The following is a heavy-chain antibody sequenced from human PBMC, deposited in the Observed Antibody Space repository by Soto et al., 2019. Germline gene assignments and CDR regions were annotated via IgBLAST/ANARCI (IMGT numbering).Heavy chain of an antibody. J-gene: IGHJ6*02. D-gene: IGHD4-17*01. CDR3: ARGRTVTNYYYYGMDV. CDR2: INSDGSST. V-gene: IGHV3-74*01. Sequence: GSLRLSCAASGFTFSSYWMHWVRQAPGKGLVWVSRINSDGSSTSYADSVKGRFTISRDNAKNTLYLQMNSLRAEDTAVYYCARGRTVTNYYYYGMDVWGQGTTVTVSS. CDR1: GFTFSSYW.